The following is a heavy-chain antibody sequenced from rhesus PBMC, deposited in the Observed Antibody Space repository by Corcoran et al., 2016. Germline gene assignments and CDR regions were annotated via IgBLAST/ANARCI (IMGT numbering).Heavy chain of an antibody. CDR1: GYSFTSYL. CDR2: VDPSDSDT. Sequence: VQLVQSGAEVKRPGESLKISCKPSGYSFTSYLIIWLRQLPGKGLEWMGAVDPSDSDTHYTPSVQGQVTISADKSISAAYLQWSSLKASDTATYYCAKMASYWYFDLWGPGTPITISS. J-gene: IGHJ2*01. CDR3: AKMASYWYFDL. V-gene: IGHV5-20*02.